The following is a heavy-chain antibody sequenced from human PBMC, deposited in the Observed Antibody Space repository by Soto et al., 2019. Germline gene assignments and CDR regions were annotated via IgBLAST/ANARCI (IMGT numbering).Heavy chain of an antibody. CDR3: ASVSSGWPKALFDY. Sequence: QVQLQESGPGLVKPSGTRSLTCAVSGGSISSSNWWSWVRQPPGKGLEWIGEIYHSESTNYNPSPNVRTPISADKSKNPLSLTLSSVTAADTAVYYCASVSSGWPKALFDYWRQGTLVTVSS. V-gene: IGHV4-4*02. CDR1: GGSISSSNW. CDR2: IYHSEST. J-gene: IGHJ4*02. D-gene: IGHD6-19*01.